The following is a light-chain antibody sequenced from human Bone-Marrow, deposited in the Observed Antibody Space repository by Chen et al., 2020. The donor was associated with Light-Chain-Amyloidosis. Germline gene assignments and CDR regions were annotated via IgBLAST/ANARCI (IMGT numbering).Light chain of an antibody. V-gene: IGLV3-21*02. CDR3: QVWDRSSDRPV. CDR2: DDS. J-gene: IGLJ3*02. Sequence: SYVLTQQSSVSVAPGQTATIACGGNNIGSTSVHWYQQTPGQAPLLVVYDDSDRPSGIPERLSGSNSGNTATLTIRRVEAGDEADYYCQVWDRSSDRPVFGGGTKLTVL. CDR1: NIGSTS.